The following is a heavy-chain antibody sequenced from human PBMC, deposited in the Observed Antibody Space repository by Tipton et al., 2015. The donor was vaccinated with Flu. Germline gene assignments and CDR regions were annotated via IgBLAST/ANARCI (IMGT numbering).Heavy chain of an antibody. Sequence: TLSLTCTVSDDSITSYYWSWIRQPPGKGLEWIGYIYNNESSNYNPSLKSRLPISVDSSRNLVSLKVTSVTTADTAVYYCARARAPYYYYAMDVWGQGTTVTVSS. CDR3: ARARAPYYYYAMDV. J-gene: IGHJ6*02. CDR2: IYNNESS. CDR1: DDSITSYY. V-gene: IGHV4-59*01.